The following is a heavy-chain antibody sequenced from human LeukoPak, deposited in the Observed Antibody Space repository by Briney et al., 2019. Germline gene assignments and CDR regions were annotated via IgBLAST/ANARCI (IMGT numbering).Heavy chain of an antibody. CDR2: IDPSDSYT. J-gene: IGHJ4*02. D-gene: IGHD6-19*01. Sequence: GESLKISCKGSGSRFTSYWISWVRQMPGKGLEWMGRIDPSDSYTNYSPSFQGHVTISADKSISTAYLQWSSLKASDTAMYYCATELYSSGWTGGNYWGQGTLVTVSS. CDR3: ATELYSSGWTGGNY. CDR1: GSRFTSYW. V-gene: IGHV5-10-1*01.